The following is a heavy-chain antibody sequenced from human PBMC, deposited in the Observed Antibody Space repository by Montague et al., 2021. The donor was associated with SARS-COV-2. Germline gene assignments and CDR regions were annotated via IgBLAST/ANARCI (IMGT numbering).Heavy chain of an antibody. CDR1: GGSISGYY. Sequence: SETLSLTCAVYGGSISGYYWSWIRQPPGEGLEWIAEISYSGSTSYNPSLKSRVTISVDTSKNQFSLKLSSVTAAGTAVYYCARVRYYGSGTSLGMDVWGQGTTVTVSS. J-gene: IGHJ6*02. CDR2: ISYSGST. CDR3: ARVRYYGSGTSLGMDV. D-gene: IGHD3-10*01. V-gene: IGHV4-34*01.